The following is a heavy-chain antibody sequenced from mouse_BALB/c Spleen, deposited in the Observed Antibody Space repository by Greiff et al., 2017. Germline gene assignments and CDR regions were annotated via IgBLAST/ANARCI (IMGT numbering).Heavy chain of an antibody. J-gene: IGHJ4*01. Sequence: EVQGVESGGGLVQPGGSRKLSCAASGFTFSSFGMHWVRQAPEKGLEWVAYISSGSSTIYYADTVKGRFTISRDNPKNTLFLQMTSLRSEDTAMYYCARRDTTMDYWGQGTSVTVSS. CDR3: ARRDTTMDY. V-gene: IGHV5-17*02. CDR2: ISSGSSTI. D-gene: IGHD1-1*01. CDR1: GFTFSSFG.